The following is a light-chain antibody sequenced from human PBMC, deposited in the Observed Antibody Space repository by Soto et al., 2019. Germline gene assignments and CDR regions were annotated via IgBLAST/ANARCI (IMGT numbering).Light chain of an antibody. Sequence: DIQMTQSPSSLSVSIGDIVTLTSRSSQSISVYITWDQKISGTPAKLLMYSASNLQSPVTSSVSGRGSETDLILTVSSLQPEDFASYYCQQNYRILYTFALGTK. CDR2: SAS. V-gene: IGKV1-39*01. CDR3: QQNYRILYT. J-gene: IGKJ2*01. CDR1: QSISVY.